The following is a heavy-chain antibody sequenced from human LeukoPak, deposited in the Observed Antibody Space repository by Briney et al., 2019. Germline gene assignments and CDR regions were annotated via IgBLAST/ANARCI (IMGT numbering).Heavy chain of an antibody. Sequence: GASVKVSCKASGYTFTSYAMNWVRQAPGQGLEWMGWINTNTGNPTYAQGFTGRFVFSLDTSVSTAYLQISSLKAEDTAVYYCARWYCSGGSCYKIDYWGQGTLVTVSS. CDR2: INTNTGNP. D-gene: IGHD2-15*01. V-gene: IGHV7-4-1*02. CDR3: ARWYCSGGSCYKIDY. J-gene: IGHJ4*02. CDR1: GYTFTSYA.